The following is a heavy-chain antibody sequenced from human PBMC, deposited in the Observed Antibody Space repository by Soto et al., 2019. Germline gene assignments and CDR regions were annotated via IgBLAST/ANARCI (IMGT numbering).Heavy chain of an antibody. Sequence: QAQLLQSGAEVKKPGASVKVSCKASGYIFTSYGISWVRQAPGQGLEWMGWVNTDNGNIDYAQKFQGRVTMATDTSTTTAYMELRGLTSDDTAVYYCARGGQSRYYTCYGMDVWGQGTTVTVSS. CDR1: GYIFTSYG. J-gene: IGHJ6*02. V-gene: IGHV1-18*01. CDR2: VNTDNGNI. D-gene: IGHD1-26*01. CDR3: ARGGQSRYYTCYGMDV.